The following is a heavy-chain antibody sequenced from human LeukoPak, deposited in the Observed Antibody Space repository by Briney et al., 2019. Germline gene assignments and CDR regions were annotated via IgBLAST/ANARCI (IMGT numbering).Heavy chain of an antibody. CDR2: ISSSGSTI. Sequence: GGSLRLSCAASGFTFSTYWMTWVRQAPGKGLEWVSYISSSGSTIYYADSVKGRFTISRDNAKNSLYLQMNSLRAEDTAVYYCARDLGGTGTTGYFDYWGQGTLVTVSS. CDR3: ARDLGGTGTTGYFDY. J-gene: IGHJ4*02. V-gene: IGHV3-48*04. D-gene: IGHD1-7*01. CDR1: GFTFSTYW.